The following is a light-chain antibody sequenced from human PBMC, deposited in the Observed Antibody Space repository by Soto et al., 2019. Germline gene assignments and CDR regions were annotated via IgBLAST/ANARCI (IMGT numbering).Light chain of an antibody. CDR3: SSYTSSSTLGV. Sequence: QSALTQPASVSGSPGQSITISRTGTSSDVGGYNYVSWYQQHPGKAPKLMIYDVSNRPSGVSNRFSGSKSGNTASLTISGLQADDEADYCCSSYTSSSTLGVFGTGTKVTDL. J-gene: IGLJ1*01. V-gene: IGLV2-14*01. CDR1: SSDVGGYNY. CDR2: DVS.